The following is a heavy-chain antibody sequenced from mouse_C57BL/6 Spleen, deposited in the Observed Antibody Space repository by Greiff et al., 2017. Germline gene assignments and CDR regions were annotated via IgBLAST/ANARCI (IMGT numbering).Heavy chain of an antibody. CDR3: TRDYCGSSFDD. J-gene: IGHJ2*01. D-gene: IGHD1-1*01. CDR1: GFTFSSYA. V-gene: IGHV5-9-1*02. Sequence: EVQLVESGEGLVKPGGSLKLSCAASGFTFSSYAMSWVRQTPEQRLEWVAYISSGGDYIYYADTVKGRFTISRDNARNTLYLQMSSLKSEDTAMYYCTRDYCGSSFDDWGKGTTLTVSS. CDR2: ISSGGDYI.